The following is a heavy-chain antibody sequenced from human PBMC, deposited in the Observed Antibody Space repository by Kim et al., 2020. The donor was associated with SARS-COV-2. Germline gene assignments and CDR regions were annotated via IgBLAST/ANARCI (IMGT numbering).Heavy chain of an antibody. Sequence: SLKSRVTISVDTSKNQCSLKLSSVTAADTAVYYCASPTSDYYGSGSPIDYWGQGTLVTVSS. CDR3: ASPTSDYYGSGSPIDY. D-gene: IGHD3-10*01. J-gene: IGHJ4*02. V-gene: IGHV4-39*01.